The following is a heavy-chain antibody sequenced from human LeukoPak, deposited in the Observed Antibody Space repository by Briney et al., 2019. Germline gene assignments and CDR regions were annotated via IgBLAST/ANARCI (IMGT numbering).Heavy chain of an antibody. CDR3: ARGGLEDLPTDAFDI. V-gene: IGHV4-39*07. D-gene: IGHD3-3*01. CDR1: GFTFSNYA. Sequence: PGGSLRLSCAASGFTFSNYAMRWVRQPPGKGLEWIGSIYYSGSTYYNPSLKSRVTISVDTSKNQFSLKLSSVTAADTAVYYCARGGLEDLPTDAFDIWGQGTMVTVSS. J-gene: IGHJ3*02. CDR2: IYYSGST.